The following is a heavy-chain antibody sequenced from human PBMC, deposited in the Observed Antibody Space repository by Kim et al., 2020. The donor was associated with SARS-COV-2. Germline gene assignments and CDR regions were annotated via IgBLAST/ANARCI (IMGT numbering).Heavy chain of an antibody. V-gene: IGHV4-59*01. D-gene: IGHD1-26*01. CDR3: ARGVGSGSYRGLDY. CDR1: GGSISSYY. Sequence: SETLSLTCTVSGGSISSYYWSWIRQPPGKGLEWIGYIYYSGSTNYNPSLKSRVTISVDTSKNQFSLKLSSVTAADTAVYYCARGVGSGSYRGLDYWGQGTLVTVSS. J-gene: IGHJ4*02. CDR2: IYYSGST.